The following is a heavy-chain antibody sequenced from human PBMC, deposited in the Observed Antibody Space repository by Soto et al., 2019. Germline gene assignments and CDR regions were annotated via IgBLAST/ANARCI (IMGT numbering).Heavy chain of an antibody. J-gene: IGHJ6*03. D-gene: IGHD2-2*01. CDR3: APEPGCSSTSCYSHKGSMDV. CDR2: ISSSGSTI. Sequence: PGGSLRLSCAASGFTFSDYYMSWIRQAPGKGLEWVSYISSSGSTIYYADSVKGRFTISRDNAKNSLYLQMNSLRAEDTAVYYCAPEPGCSSTSCYSHKGSMDVWGKGTTVTVSS. V-gene: IGHV3-11*01. CDR1: GFTFSDYY.